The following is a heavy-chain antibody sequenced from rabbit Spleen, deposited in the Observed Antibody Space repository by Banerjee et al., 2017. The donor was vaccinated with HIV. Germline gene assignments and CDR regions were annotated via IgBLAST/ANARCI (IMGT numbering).Heavy chain of an antibody. D-gene: IGHD1-1*01. J-gene: IGHJ4*01. CDR1: GFSLNNKYV. V-gene: IGHV1S45*01. Sequence: QEQLVESGGGLVKPGGSLALTCKASGFSLNNKYVMCWVRQAPGKGLELIACIYTDTDTTYYTTWAKGRFTISKTSSTTVTLQMTSLTAADTATYFCARDLVAVIGWNFNLWGPGTLVTVS. CDR2: IYTDTDTT. CDR3: ARDLVAVIGWNFNL.